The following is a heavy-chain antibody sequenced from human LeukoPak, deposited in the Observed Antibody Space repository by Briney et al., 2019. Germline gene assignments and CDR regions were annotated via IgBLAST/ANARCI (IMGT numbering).Heavy chain of an antibody. D-gene: IGHD3-3*01. V-gene: IGHV4-34*01. CDR3: ARGDYDFWSGYPTNWFDP. CDR2: INHSGST. Sequence: PSETLSLTCAVYGGSFSGYYWSWIRQPPGKGLEWIGEINHSGSTNYNPSLKSRVTISVDTSKNQFSLKLSSVTAADTAVYYCARGDYDFWSGYPTNWFDPWGQGTLVTVSS. CDR1: GGSFSGYY. J-gene: IGHJ5*02.